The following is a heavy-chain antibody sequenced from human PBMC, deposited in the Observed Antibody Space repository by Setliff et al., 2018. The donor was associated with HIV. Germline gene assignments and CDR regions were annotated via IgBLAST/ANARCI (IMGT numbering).Heavy chain of an antibody. CDR2: IYYSGSP. V-gene: IGHV4-59*01. CDR1: GGSISSYY. D-gene: IGHD3-22*01. CDR3: AREPSLPYYASSDYYHVPQYYFDY. Sequence: SETLSLTCTVSGGSISSYYWSWIRQPPGKGLEWIGYIYYSGSPHYDPSLKSRVTISVDTSENQVSLRLSSVTAADTAVYFRAREPSLPYYASSDYYHVPQYYFDYWGQGTPVTVSS. J-gene: IGHJ4*02.